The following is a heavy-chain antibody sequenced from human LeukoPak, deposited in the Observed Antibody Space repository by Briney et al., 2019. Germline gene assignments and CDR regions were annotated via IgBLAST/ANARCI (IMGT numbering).Heavy chain of an antibody. J-gene: IGHJ6*03. V-gene: IGHV4-59*08. CDR3: ARQLWPNYYYYMDV. CDR1: GGSISSYY. CDR2: IYYSGST. D-gene: IGHD5-18*01. Sequence: SETLSLTCTVSGGSISSYYWSWIRQPPGKGLEWIGYIYYSGSTNYNPSLKSRVTISVDTSKNQFSLKLSSVTAADTAVYYCARQLWPNYYYYMDVWGKGTTVTVSS.